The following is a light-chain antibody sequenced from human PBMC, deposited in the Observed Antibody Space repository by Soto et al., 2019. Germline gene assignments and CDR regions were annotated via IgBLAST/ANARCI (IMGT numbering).Light chain of an antibody. J-gene: IGLJ1*01. CDR2: EGS. V-gene: IGLV2-23*01. CDR3: CSFAGSSTFDV. CDR1: SSDVGSSNL. Sequence: QSVLTQPASVSGSPGQSITISCTGTSSDVGSSNLVSWYQQHPGKAPKLIIYEGSRRPSGVSGRLSGSKSGNTASLTISGLQAEDEADYYCCSFAGSSTFDVFGTGTKLTVL.